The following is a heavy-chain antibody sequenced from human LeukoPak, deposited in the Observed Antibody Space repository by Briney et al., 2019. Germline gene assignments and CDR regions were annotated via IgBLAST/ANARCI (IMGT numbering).Heavy chain of an antibody. V-gene: IGHV3-23*01. CDR3: AKSRLVRPTGWFDP. D-gene: IGHD6-19*01. Sequence: GGSLRLSCKVSGLSFGSYAMSWVRQAPGKGLEWVSAISGSGGSTYYADSVKGRFTISRDNSKNTLYLQMNSLRAEDTAVYYCAKSRLVRPTGWFDPWGQGTLVTVSS. CDR1: GLSFGSYA. CDR2: ISGSGGST. J-gene: IGHJ5*02.